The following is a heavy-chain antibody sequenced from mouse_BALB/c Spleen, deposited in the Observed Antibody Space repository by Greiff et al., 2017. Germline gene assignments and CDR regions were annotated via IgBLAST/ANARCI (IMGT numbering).Heavy chain of an antibody. V-gene: IGHV5-6*01. CDR2: ISSGGSYT. J-gene: IGHJ2*01. CDR3: ARQDYYGYFDY. Sequence: EVNVVESGGDLVKPGGSLKLSCAASGFTFSSYGMSWVRQTPDKRLEWVATISSGGSYTYYPDSVKGRFTISRDNAKNTLYLQMSSLKSEDTAMYYCARQDYYGYFDYWGQGTTLTVSS. D-gene: IGHD1-1*01. CDR1: GFTFSSYG.